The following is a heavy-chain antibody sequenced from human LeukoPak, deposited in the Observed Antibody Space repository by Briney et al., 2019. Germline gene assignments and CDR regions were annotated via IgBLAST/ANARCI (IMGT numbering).Heavy chain of an antibody. CDR1: GFSFSDSA. D-gene: IGHD3-10*01. V-gene: IGHV3-73*01. J-gene: IGHJ3*02. Sequence: GGFLRLSCAASGFSFSDSAIYWVRQSSGRGLEWVGRIRSTAGTYATIYAASTKGRFTISRDDSSHSAYLQMNSLKTEDTAVYYCTAATRGNDVFSIWGQGTMVIVSS. CDR2: IRSTAGTYAT. CDR3: TAATRGNDVFSI.